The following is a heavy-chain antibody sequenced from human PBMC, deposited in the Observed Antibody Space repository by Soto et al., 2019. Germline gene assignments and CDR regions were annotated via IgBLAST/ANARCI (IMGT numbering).Heavy chain of an antibody. V-gene: IGHV4-59*01. D-gene: IGHD6-13*01. CDR3: ARASFPQVWVSSSWYADYYYGMDV. Sequence: QVQLQESGPGLVKPSETLSLTCTVSGGSISSYYWSWIRQPPGKGLEWIGYIYYSGSTNYNPSLNSPATISAATSKTQFAPKLSSVTAADTAVYYCARASFPQVWVSSSWYADYYYGMDVWGQGTTVTVSS. CDR1: GGSISSYY. J-gene: IGHJ6*02. CDR2: IYYSGST.